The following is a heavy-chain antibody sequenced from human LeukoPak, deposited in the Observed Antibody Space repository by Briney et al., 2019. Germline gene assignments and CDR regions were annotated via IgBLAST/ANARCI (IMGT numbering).Heavy chain of an antibody. D-gene: IGHD6-25*01. J-gene: IGHJ6*03. CDR1: GFTFSSYT. Sequence: GGSLRLSCAASGFTFSSYTMNWVRQPPGKGLKWVSNIGTSSTTIYYADSVKGRFTISRDNAKNSLYLQMNSLRADDTAVYYCARFAAGGSYYYYMDVWGKGTTVTVSS. CDR3: ARFAAGGSYYYYMDV. CDR2: IGTSSTTI. V-gene: IGHV3-48*01.